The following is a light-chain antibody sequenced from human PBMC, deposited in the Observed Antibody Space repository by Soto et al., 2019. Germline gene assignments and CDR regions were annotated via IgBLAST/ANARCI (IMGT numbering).Light chain of an antibody. CDR1: SSNIGAGYD. J-gene: IGLJ2*01. CDR3: QSHDDNLSGPVI. V-gene: IGLV1-40*01. Sequence: QSVLTQPPSVSGAPGQRVTISCTGSSSNIGAGYDVHWYQQLPGTAPKLLIYGNNNRPSGVPDRFSASKSGTSASLAITGLQTEDEAEYYCQSHDDNLSGPVIFGGGTKLTVL. CDR2: GNN.